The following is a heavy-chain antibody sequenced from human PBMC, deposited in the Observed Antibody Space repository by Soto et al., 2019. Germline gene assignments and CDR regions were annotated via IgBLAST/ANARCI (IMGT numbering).Heavy chain of an antibody. J-gene: IGHJ5*02. CDR1: NDSISSYY. CDR3: GRDLSRGWFDP. V-gene: IGHV4-59*01. CDR2: ICYSGGT. Sequence: QVHLQESGPGLVRPSETLSLTCTVSNDSISSYYWSWIRQHPAKGLPWIGYICYSGGTSYNPSLKSRVTILVVRSRNQFSLKLASVTAADTAVYYCGRDLSRGWFDPWGQGTLVIVSS. D-gene: IGHD3-16*01.